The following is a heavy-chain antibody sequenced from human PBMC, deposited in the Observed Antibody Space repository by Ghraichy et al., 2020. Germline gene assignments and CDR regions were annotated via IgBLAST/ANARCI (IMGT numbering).Heavy chain of an antibody. Sequence: GESLNISCAASGFTFNAYTMSWVRQAPGEGLEYVSAISTNGGSTYYANSVKGRFTISRDNSKNTLYLQMGSLRVEDVAVYYCARGLTGYGMDVWGQGTTVTVSS. D-gene: IGHD3-10*01. CDR1: GFTFNAYT. J-gene: IGHJ6*02. V-gene: IGHV3-64*01. CDR3: ARGLTGYGMDV. CDR2: ISTNGGST.